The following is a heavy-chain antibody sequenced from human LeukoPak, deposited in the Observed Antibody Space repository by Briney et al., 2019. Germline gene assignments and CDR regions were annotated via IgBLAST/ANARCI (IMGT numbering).Heavy chain of an antibody. CDR1: GGSFSGYY. CDR2: INHSGST. Sequence: SETLSLTCAVYGGSFSGYYWSWIRQPPGKGLEWIGEINHSGSTNYNPSLKSRVTISVDTSKNQFSLKLSSVTAADTAVYYCARARRTMVRGLYFDYWGQGTLVTVSS. V-gene: IGHV4-34*01. D-gene: IGHD3-10*01. J-gene: IGHJ4*02. CDR3: ARARRTMVRGLYFDY.